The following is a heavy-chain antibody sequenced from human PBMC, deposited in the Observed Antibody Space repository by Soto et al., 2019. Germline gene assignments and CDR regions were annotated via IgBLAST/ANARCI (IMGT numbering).Heavy chain of an antibody. CDR1: GGTFSSYA. CDR3: ARARHDFWSGYQNWFDP. D-gene: IGHD3-3*01. J-gene: IGHJ5*02. CDR2: IIPIFGTA. V-gene: IGHV1-69*13. Sequence: GASVKVSCKASGGTFSSYAISWVRQAPGQGLEWMGGIIPIFGTANYAQKFQGRVTITADESTSTAYMELSSLRSEDTAVYYCARARHDFWSGYQNWFDPWGQGTLVTVSS.